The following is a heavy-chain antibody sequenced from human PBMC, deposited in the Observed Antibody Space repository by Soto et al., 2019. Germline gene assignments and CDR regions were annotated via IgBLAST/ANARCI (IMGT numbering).Heavy chain of an antibody. CDR1: GGSISSDY. CDR2: VYHSGST. Sequence: SETLSLTCTVSGGSISSDYWSWMRQPPGKGLEWIGYVYHSGSTNYNPSLKSRVTISVDTSKNEFSLKVSSVTAADTAVYYCARSLRGYSYGPFAYWAQGTLVTVS. CDR3: ARSLRGYSYGPFAY. J-gene: IGHJ4*02. D-gene: IGHD5-18*01. V-gene: IGHV4-59*01.